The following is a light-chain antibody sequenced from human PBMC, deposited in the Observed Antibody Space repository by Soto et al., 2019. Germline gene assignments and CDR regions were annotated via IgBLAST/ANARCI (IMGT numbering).Light chain of an antibody. Sequence: DIVMTQSQDSLAVSLGERATINFNASQRVLYSANDKNYLVWYQQKPGQPPKLLIYWASTRESGVPDRFSGSGSGTDFTLTISSLQAEDVAIYYCQQYYTTPLTFGGGTKVDI. CDR2: WAS. J-gene: IGKJ4*01. CDR3: QQYYTTPLT. CDR1: QRVLYSANDKNY. V-gene: IGKV4-1*01.